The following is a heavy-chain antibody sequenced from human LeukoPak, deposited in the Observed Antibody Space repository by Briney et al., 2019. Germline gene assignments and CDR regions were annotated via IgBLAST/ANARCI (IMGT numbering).Heavy chain of an antibody. CDR2: IRYDGSNK. CDR1: GFTFSSYG. V-gene: IGHV3-30*02. J-gene: IGHJ4*02. Sequence: GGSLRLSCAASGFTFSSYGMHWVRQAPGKGLEWVAFIRYDGSNKYYADSVKGRFTISRDNSKNTLYLQMNSLRGEDTAVYYCARDAHLSYASGFDYWGQGILVTVSS. D-gene: IGHD3-10*01. CDR3: ARDAHLSYASGFDY.